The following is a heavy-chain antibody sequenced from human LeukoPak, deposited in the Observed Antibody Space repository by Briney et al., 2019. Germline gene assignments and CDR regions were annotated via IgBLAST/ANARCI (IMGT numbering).Heavy chain of an antibody. CDR2: MNPNSGNT. D-gene: IGHD6-13*01. V-gene: IGHV1-8*01. J-gene: IGHJ4*02. Sequence: ASVKVSCKASGYTFTSYDINWVRQATGQGLEWMGWMNPNSGNTGYAQKFQGRVTMTRNTSISTAYMELSSLRSEDTAVYYCARDRRTAAAGTLSYWGQGTLVTVSS. CDR1: GYTFTSYD. CDR3: ARDRRTAAAGTLSY.